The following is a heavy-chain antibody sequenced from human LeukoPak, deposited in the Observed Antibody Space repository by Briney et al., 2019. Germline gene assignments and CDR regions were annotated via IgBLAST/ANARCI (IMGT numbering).Heavy chain of an antibody. V-gene: IGHV4-59*01. J-gene: IGHJ5*02. Sequence: SETLSLTCTVSGGSISSYYLSWIRQPPGKGLEWIGYIYYSGSTNYNPSLKSRVTISVDTSKNQFSLKLSSVTAADTAVYYCARGTSSGSPEGFDPWGQGTLVTVSS. CDR1: GGSISSYY. CDR3: ARGTSSGSPEGFDP. CDR2: IYYSGST. D-gene: IGHD1-26*01.